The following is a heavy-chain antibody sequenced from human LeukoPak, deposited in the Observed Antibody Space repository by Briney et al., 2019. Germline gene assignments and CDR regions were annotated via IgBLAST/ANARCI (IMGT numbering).Heavy chain of an antibody. V-gene: IGHV1-18*01. Sequence: ASVKVSCKASGYTFTTYNINWVRQAPGQGLEWMGWISGYNGNTNYAQKIQGRVTMTTDTSTSTAYMELRSLRSDDTAVYYCARDLPYSSSWESIDYWGQGTLVTVSS. CDR1: GYTFTTYN. CDR3: ARDLPYSSSWESIDY. CDR2: ISGYNGNT. D-gene: IGHD6-13*01. J-gene: IGHJ4*02.